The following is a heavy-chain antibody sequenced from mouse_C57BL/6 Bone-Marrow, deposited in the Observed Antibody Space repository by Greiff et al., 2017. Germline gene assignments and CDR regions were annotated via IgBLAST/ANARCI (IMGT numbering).Heavy chain of an antibody. V-gene: IGHV1-76*01. CDR3: ARNYGSSYGAY. J-gene: IGHJ3*01. D-gene: IGHD1-1*01. CDR2: IYPGSGNT. Sequence: QVQLQQSGAELVRPGASVKLSCKASGYTFTDYYINWVKQRPGQGLEWIARIYPGSGNTYYNEKFKGKATLTAEKSSSTAYMQLSSLTSEDSAVYFCARNYGSSYGAYWGQGTLVTVSA. CDR1: GYTFTDYY.